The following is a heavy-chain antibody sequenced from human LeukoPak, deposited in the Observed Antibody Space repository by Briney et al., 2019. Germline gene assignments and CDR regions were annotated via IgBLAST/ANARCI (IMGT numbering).Heavy chain of an antibody. CDR2: THHNGPT. D-gene: IGHD1-26*01. J-gene: IGHJ4*02. Sequence: ASETLSLTCSVSGYSISSGYNWGWIRQPPGKGPEWIGSTHHNGPTFYHPSLKSRVTISVDTSLNQVSLNLNSVTAADTVVYYCAREQWGSTFPDYWGQGVLVIVSS. CDR3: AREQWGSTFPDY. CDR1: GYSISSGYN. V-gene: IGHV4-38-2*02.